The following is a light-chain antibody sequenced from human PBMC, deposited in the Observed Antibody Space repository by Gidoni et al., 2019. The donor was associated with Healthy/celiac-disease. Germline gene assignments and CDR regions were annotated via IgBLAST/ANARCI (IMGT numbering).Light chain of an antibody. Sequence: EIVLPHSPATLSVSPGERATLSCRASQSVSSTLAWYQQKPGQAPRLLIYGASTRATGIPARFSGSGSGTEFTLTISSLQSEDFAVYYCQQYNNWPLTFXGXTKVXIK. V-gene: IGKV3-15*01. CDR3: QQYNNWPLT. J-gene: IGKJ4*01. CDR2: GAS. CDR1: QSVSST.